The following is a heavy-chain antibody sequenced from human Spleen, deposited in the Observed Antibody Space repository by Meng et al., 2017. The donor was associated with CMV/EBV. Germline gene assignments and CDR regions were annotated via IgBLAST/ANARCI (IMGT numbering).Heavy chain of an antibody. Sequence: LSCAASGCTFSSYWMHWVRQDPGKGLVWVSRINSAGSSTNYADSVKGRFTISRDNAKNTLYLQMNSLRGEDTAVYYCARDRPYSDYWGQGTLVTVSS. CDR1: GCTFSSYW. CDR3: ARDRPYSDY. J-gene: IGHJ4*02. CDR2: INSAGSST. V-gene: IGHV3-74*01. D-gene: IGHD3-16*01.